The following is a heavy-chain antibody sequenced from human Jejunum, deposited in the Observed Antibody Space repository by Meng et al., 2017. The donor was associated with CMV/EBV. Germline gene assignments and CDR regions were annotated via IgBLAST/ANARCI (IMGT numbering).Heavy chain of an antibody. CDR1: GFTFRPYT. CDR2: ITSSSTYI. D-gene: IGHD2-21*02. CDR3: ARDYRTGDGSG. V-gene: IGHV3-21*01. Sequence: CAASGFTFRPYTMNWVRQAPGKGLEWVSSITSSSTYIYYADSVKGRFTISRDNAKNSLYLQMNSLRAEDTAVYYCARDYRTGDGSGWGQGTLVTVSS. J-gene: IGHJ4*02.